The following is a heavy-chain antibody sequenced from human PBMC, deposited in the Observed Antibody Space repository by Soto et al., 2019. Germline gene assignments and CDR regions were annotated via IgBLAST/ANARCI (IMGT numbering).Heavy chain of an antibody. CDR1: GGIFSSYA. Sequence: QVQLVQSGAEVKKPGSSVKVSCKVSGGIFSSYAIGWVRQAPGQGLEWMAGIIPITGTTNRAQKFQGRVTVTEDESTTTVYMELSSLTAEDTAVYYCAREYSSSSQYLYFDVWGRGTLVTVSS. V-gene: IGHV1-69*01. J-gene: IGHJ2*01. CDR3: AREYSSSSQYLYFDV. D-gene: IGHD6-6*01. CDR2: IIPITGTT.